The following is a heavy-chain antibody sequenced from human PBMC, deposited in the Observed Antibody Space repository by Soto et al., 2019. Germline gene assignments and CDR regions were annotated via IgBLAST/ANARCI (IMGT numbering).Heavy chain of an antibody. CDR2: FDPEDGET. Sequence: ASVKVSCKVSGYTLTELSMHWVRQAPGKGLEWMGGFDPEDGETIYAQKFQGRVTMTEDTSTDTAYMELSSLRSEDTAVYYCATYPLDSSGYYIFDYWGQGTLVTVSS. CDR1: GYTLTELS. J-gene: IGHJ4*02. V-gene: IGHV1-24*01. D-gene: IGHD3-22*01. CDR3: ATYPLDSSGYYIFDY.